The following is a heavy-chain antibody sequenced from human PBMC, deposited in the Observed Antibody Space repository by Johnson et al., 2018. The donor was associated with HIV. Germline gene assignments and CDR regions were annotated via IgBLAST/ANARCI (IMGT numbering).Heavy chain of an antibody. CDR1: GFTFSNAW. Sequence: VQLVESGGGLVQPGGSLRLSCAASGFTFSNAWMSWVRPAPGKGLEWVGRIKSTTDGGTTDYAAPVQGRFSSSRDDSKNTLNLQMNSPKTEDTPVYYCTTDRGYYDRSGYSRPFDIWGQGTMVIVSS. V-gene: IGHV3-15*05. CDR3: TTDRGYYDRSGYSRPFDI. D-gene: IGHD3-22*01. CDR2: IKSTTDGGTT. J-gene: IGHJ3*02.